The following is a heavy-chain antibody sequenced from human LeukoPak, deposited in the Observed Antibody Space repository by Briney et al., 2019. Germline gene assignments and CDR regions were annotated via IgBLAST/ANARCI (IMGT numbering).Heavy chain of an antibody. CDR2: IYHSGST. CDR3: ARYRGIAAAGDY. J-gene: IGHJ4*02. Sequence: SETLSLTCAVSGGSVSSSNWWSWVRQPPGKGLEWIGEIYHSGSTNYNPSLKSRVTISVDKSKNQFSLKLSSVTAADTALYYCARYRGIAAAGDYWGQGTLVTVSS. D-gene: IGHD6-13*01. CDR1: GGSVSSSNW. V-gene: IGHV4-4*02.